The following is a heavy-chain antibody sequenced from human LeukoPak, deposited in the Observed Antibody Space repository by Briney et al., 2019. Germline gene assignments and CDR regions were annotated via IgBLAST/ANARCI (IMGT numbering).Heavy chain of an antibody. V-gene: IGHV1-2*02. CDR2: INPNNGDT. D-gene: IGHD4-17*01. J-gene: IGHJ4*02. CDR3: ARTVTKAYYFDY. Sequence: GASVKVSCKASGYTFTGYYIHWVRQAPGQGLEWMGWINPNNGDTNYAQKFQGRVTMTRDTSISTAYMDLSRLRSDDTAVYYCARTVTKAYYFDYWGQGTLVTVSS. CDR1: GYTFTGYY.